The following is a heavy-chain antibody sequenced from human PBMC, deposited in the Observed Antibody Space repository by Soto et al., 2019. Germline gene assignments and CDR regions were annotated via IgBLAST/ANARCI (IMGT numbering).Heavy chain of an antibody. CDR3: TRENAIAAARYYYGREV. Sequence: SVRLSCTASGFTFGDYAMSWFRQAPGKGLEWVGFIRIKAYVGTTEYAASVKGRFTISRDDSKSIAYLQMNSLKTEDTAVYYCTRENAIAAARYYYGREVWGKGTTVTVSS. CDR1: GFTFGDYA. J-gene: IGHJ6*04. CDR2: IRIKAYVGTT. D-gene: IGHD6-13*01. V-gene: IGHV3-49*03.